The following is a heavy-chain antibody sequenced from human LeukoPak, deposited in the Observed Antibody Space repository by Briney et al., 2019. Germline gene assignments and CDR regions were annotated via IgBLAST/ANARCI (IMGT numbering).Heavy chain of an antibody. D-gene: IGHD3-22*01. J-gene: IGHJ3*02. CDR1: GGSFSGYY. CDR3: ARACYDSSGFDAFDI. Sequence: PSETLSLTCAVYGGSFSGYYWSWIRQPPGKGLEWIGEINHSGSTNYNPSLKSRVTISVDASKNQFSLKPSSVTAADTAVYYCARACYDSSGFDAFDIWGQGTMVTVSS. V-gene: IGHV4-34*01. CDR2: INHSGST.